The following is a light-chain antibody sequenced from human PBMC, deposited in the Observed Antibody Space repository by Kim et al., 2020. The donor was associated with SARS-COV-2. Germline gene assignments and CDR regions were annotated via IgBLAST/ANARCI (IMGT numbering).Light chain of an antibody. CDR3: QQSHTTPSIT. CDR1: RNIGTY. Sequence: SVGDRVTISCRASRNIGTYLNWYQQKPGKAPKFLIYGAFNLQTGVPPRFSGSGSGTYFTLTITSLRPEDFAIYYCQQSHTTPSITFGQGTRLEIK. V-gene: IGKV1-39*01. J-gene: IGKJ5*01. CDR2: GAF.